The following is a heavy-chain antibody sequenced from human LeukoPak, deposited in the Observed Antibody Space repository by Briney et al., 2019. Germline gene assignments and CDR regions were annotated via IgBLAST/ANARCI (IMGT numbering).Heavy chain of an antibody. CDR2: IYSGGRT. D-gene: IGHD2-15*01. Sequence: GGSLRLSCAASGFSVSTNYMSWVRQAPGKGLEWVSFIYSGGRTDYADSVKGRFTISRANSKNTLYLQMNSLRVEDTALYYCARDSQYCSSGSCSPGASDIWGQGTMVTVSS. J-gene: IGHJ3*02. CDR1: GFSVSTNY. CDR3: ARDSQYCSSGSCSPGASDI. V-gene: IGHV3-53*01.